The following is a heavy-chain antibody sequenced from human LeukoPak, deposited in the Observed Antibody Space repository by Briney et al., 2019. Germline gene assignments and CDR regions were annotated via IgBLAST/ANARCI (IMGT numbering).Heavy chain of an antibody. V-gene: IGHV3-15*01. CDR3: TTDSRGYYYDH. CDR1: GFPFSGYW. CDR2: IKSKTDGGTT. J-gene: IGHJ4*02. Sequence: PGGSLRLSCVASGFPFSGYWMDWVRQAPGKGLEWVGRIKSKTDGGTTDYAAPVKDRVTISRDDSKNTLYLEVNSLRTDDTAMYYCTTDSRGYYYDHWGQGTLVIVSS. D-gene: IGHD6-13*01.